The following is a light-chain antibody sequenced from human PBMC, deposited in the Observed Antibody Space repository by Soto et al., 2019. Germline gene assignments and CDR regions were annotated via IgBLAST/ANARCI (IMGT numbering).Light chain of an antibody. CDR2: AAS. V-gene: IGKV1-6*01. J-gene: IGKJ4*01. CDR3: LQDHNYPLT. CDR1: QDIRSD. Sequence: AIQMTQFPSSLSASVGDRVTITCRASQDIRSDLGWYQQRPGKAPKLLIYAASSLQSGVPSRFSGSGSGTDFTLTISSLQPEDVATYYCLQDHNYPLTFGGGTKVEIK.